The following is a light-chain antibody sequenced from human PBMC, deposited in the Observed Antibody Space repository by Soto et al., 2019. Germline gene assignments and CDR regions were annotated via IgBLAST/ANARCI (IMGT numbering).Light chain of an antibody. CDR1: QSVSRN. V-gene: IGKV3-15*01. CDR3: HQYNNWPPIT. J-gene: IGKJ5*01. Sequence: EIVMTQSPATLSVSPGERATLSCRASQSVSRNLAWYQQKPGQAPRLLIYGASTRATGIPARFSGSGSGTEFTLTISSLQSEDFAVYYCHQYNNWPPITFGPRTRLEI. CDR2: GAS.